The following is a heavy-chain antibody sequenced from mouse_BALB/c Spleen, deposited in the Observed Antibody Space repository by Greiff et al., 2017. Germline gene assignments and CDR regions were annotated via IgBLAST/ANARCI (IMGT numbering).Heavy chain of an antibody. CDR2: ISSGGSYT. CDR3: ARASYYGNYNYAMDY. J-gene: IGHJ4*01. D-gene: IGHD2-10*01. CDR1: GFTFSSYA. Sequence: EVQLVESGGGLVKPGGSLKLSCAASGFTFSSYAMSWVRQSPEKRLEWVAEISSGGSYTYYPDTVTGRFTISRDNAKNTLYLEMSSLRSEDTAMYYCARASYYGNYNYAMDYWGQGTSVTVSS. V-gene: IGHV5-9-4*01.